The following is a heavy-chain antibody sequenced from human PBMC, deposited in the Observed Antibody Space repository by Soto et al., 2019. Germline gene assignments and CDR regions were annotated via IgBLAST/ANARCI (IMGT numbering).Heavy chain of an antibody. CDR2: ISGGGGTT. V-gene: IGHV3-23*01. Sequence: PVGSLRLSCAASGFTFSSYAMSWVRQAPGKGLEWVSAISGGGGTTNYADSVKGRFTISRDNSKNTLYLQMTSLRAEDTAVYYCAKGDRSSGWLWGQGTLVTVSS. CDR1: GFTFSSYA. D-gene: IGHD6-19*01. J-gene: IGHJ4*02. CDR3: AKGDRSSGWL.